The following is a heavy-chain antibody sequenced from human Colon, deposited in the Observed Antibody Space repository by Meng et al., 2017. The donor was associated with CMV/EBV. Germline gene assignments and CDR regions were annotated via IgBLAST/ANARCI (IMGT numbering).Heavy chain of an antibody. Sequence: GESLKISCAASGFTFGSYWMHWVRQAPGKGLEWVSGITGSGVHTYYADSVKGRFTISRDNSKNTLFLQVNALRAEDTAVYYCAKGAEYSNFWTAPEWGQGTLVTVSS. D-gene: IGHD3/OR15-3a*01. CDR2: ITGSGVHT. V-gene: IGHV3-23*01. CDR1: GFTFGSYW. J-gene: IGHJ4*02. CDR3: AKGAEYSNFWTAPE.